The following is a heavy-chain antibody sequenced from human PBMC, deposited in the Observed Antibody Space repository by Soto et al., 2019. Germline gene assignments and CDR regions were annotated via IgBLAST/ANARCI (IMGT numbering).Heavy chain of an antibody. CDR1: GFTFSSYA. D-gene: IGHD4-17*01. J-gene: IGHJ4*02. CDR2: ISGSGTNR. Sequence: EVQLLESGGGLVQPGGSLRLSCAASGFTFSSYAMTWVRQAPGKGLEWVSAISGSGTNRYYADSVKGRFTISRDNSKNTLYLQMYSLRAEDAAVYFCAKHRVDYGAYRGLDYWGQGTLVTVSS. CDR3: AKHRVDYGAYRGLDY. V-gene: IGHV3-23*01.